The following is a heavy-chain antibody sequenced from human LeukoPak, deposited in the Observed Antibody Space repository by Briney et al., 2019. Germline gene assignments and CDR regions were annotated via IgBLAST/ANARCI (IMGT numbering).Heavy chain of an antibody. J-gene: IGHJ4*02. V-gene: IGHV1-18*01. D-gene: IGHD1-7*01. Sequence: GSVKVSCKASGYTFTSYGISWVRQAPGQGLQWLGWISASNGNTNYAQKFRDRVTMSTDTSTGTAYLDVRSLTSDDTAVYYCARDHSNWNYAPDFWGQGTLVIVSS. CDR3: ARDHSNWNYAPDF. CDR1: GYTFTSYG. CDR2: ISASNGNT.